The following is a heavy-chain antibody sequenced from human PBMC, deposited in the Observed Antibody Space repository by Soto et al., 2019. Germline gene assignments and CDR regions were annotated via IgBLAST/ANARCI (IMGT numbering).Heavy chain of an antibody. CDR2: ISAYNGNT. CDR3: ARDWYYYDSSGYYYVADFDY. CDR1: GYTFTSYG. Sequence: SVKVSCKASGYTFTSYGISWVRQAPVQGLEWMGWISAYNGNTNYAQKLQGRVTMTTDTSTSTAYMELRSLRSDDTAVYYCARDWYYYDSSGYYYVADFDYWGQGTLVTVSS. J-gene: IGHJ4*02. D-gene: IGHD3-22*01. V-gene: IGHV1-18*04.